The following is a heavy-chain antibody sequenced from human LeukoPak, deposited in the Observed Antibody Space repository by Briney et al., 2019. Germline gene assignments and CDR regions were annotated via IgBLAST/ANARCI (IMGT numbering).Heavy chain of an antibody. CDR1: GFTFSSYA. D-gene: IGHD2-2*02. CDR2: IKSKTDGGTT. J-gene: IGHJ3*02. V-gene: IGHV3-15*01. Sequence: GGSLRLSCAASGFTFSSYAMSWVRQAPGKGLEWVGRIKSKTDGGTTDYAAPVKGRFTISRDDSKNTLYLQMNSLKTEDTAVYYCTTESRDIVVVPAAIEGSRRAFDIWGQGTMVTVSS. CDR3: TTESRDIVVVPAAIEGSRRAFDI.